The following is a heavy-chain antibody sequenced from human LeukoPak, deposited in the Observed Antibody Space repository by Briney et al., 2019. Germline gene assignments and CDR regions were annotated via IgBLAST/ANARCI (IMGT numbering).Heavy chain of an antibody. CDR2: IYPGDSDT. V-gene: IGHV5-51*01. CDR1: GYSFTSYW. D-gene: IGHD3-22*01. J-gene: IGHJ3*02. CDR3: ARRRGETGRDYYGSSGYPNAFDI. Sequence: GESLKISCKGSGYSFTSYWIGWVRQMPGKGLEWMGIIYPGDSDTRYSPSFQGQVTISADKSISTAYLQWSSLKASDTAMYYCARRRGETGRDYYGSSGYPNAFDIWGQGTMVAVSS.